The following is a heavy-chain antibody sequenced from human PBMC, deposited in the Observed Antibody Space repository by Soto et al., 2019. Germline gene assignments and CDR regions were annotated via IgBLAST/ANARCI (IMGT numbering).Heavy chain of an antibody. CDR1: GYTFTSYG. D-gene: IGHD2-2*01. Sequence: ASVKVSCKASGYTFTSYGISWVRQAPGQGLEWMGWISAYNGNTNYAQKLQGRVTMTTDTSTSTAYMELRSLRSDDTAVYYCARTTIVVVPAAQQQLVSDAFDIWGRGTMVTVSS. CDR3: ARTTIVVVPAAQQQLVSDAFDI. V-gene: IGHV1-18*04. CDR2: ISAYNGNT. J-gene: IGHJ3*02.